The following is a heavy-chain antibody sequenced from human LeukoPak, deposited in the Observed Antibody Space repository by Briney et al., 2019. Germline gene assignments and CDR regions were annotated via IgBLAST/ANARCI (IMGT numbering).Heavy chain of an antibody. D-gene: IGHD1-26*01. Sequence: GGSLRLSCAASGFTFSSYGMHWVRKAPGKGLEWVAVIWYDGSNKYYADSVKGRFTISRDNSKNTLYLQMNSLRAEDTAGYYCARDDRSGSYIDYWGQGTLVTVSS. CDR2: IWYDGSNK. V-gene: IGHV3-33*01. J-gene: IGHJ4*02. CDR1: GFTFSSYG. CDR3: ARDDRSGSYIDY.